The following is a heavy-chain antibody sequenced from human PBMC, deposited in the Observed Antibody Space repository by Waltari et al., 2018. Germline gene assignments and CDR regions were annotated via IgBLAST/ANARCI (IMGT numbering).Heavy chain of an antibody. V-gene: IGHV4-39*07. J-gene: IGHJ4*02. CDR3: ARDRLAAAGEFDY. CDR2: IYYRGGT. Sequence: QLQLQESGPGLVKPSETLSLTCTVSGGSISSSSYYWGWIRQPPGKGLEWIGSIYYRGGTYYNPSLKSRVTISVDTAKNQFSLKLSSVTAADTAVYYGARDRLAAAGEFDYWGQGTLVTVSS. D-gene: IGHD6-13*01. CDR1: GGSISSSSYY.